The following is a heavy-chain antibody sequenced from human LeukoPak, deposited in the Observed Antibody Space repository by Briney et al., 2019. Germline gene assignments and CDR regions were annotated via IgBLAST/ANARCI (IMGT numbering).Heavy chain of an antibody. D-gene: IGHD2-15*01. J-gene: IGHJ4*02. CDR3: AGTARSSGVDY. V-gene: IGHV4-34*01. CDR2: INHSGST. CDR1: GGSFSGYY. Sequence: SETLSLTCAVYGGSFSGYYWSWIRQPPGKGLEWIGEINHSGSTNYNPSLKSRVTISVDTSKNQFSLKLSSVTAADTAVYYCAGTARSSGVDYWGQGTLVTVSS.